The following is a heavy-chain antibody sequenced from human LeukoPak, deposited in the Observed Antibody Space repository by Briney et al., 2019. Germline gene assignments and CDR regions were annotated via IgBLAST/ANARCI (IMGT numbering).Heavy chain of an antibody. J-gene: IGHJ4*02. D-gene: IGHD4-17*01. CDR2: ISYDGSNK. Sequence: GGSLRLSCAASGFTFSSYGMHWVRQAPGKGLEWVAVISYDGSNKYYADSVKGRFTISRDNSKNTLYLQMNSLRAEDTAVYYCAKDETQRLTTVTGSGDYWGQGTLVTVSS. CDR1: GFTFSSYG. V-gene: IGHV3-30*18. CDR3: AKDETQRLTTVTGSGDY.